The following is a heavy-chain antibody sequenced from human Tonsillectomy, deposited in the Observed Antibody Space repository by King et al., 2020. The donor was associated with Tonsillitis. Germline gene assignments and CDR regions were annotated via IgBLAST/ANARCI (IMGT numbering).Heavy chain of an antibody. Sequence: VTLKESSPALVKPTQTLTLTCTVSGFSLSTSGMRVSWIRQPPGKALEWLARIDWDDDKFYSTSLKTRLTISKDTSKDQVVLRMTNVDPVDTATYYCARSYLGYCTNGVCLDPFDYWGQGTLVTVSS. CDR3: ARSYLGYCTNGVCLDPFDY. D-gene: IGHD2-8*01. V-gene: IGHV2-70*04. CDR1: GFSLSTSGMR. CDR2: IDWDDDK. J-gene: IGHJ4*02.